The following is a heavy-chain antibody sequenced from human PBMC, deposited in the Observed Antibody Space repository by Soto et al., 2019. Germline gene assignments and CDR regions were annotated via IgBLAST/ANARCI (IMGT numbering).Heavy chain of an antibody. CDR3: ETTEYSSAGYTAGVDV. D-gene: IGHD6-6*01. J-gene: IGHJ6*02. CDR1: GYSFTSYW. CDR2: IDPSDSYT. V-gene: IGHV5-10-1*01. Sequence: GESLKISCKGSGYSFTSYWISWVRQMPGKGLEWMGRIDPSDSYTNYSPSFQGHVTISADKSISTAYLQWSSLKASDTAMYYCETTEYSSAGYTAGVDVWGQGTMGTVSS.